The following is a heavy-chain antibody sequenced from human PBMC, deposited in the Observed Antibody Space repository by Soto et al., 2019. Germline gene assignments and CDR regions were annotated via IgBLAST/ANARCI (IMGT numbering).Heavy chain of an antibody. CDR3: ARSIRGPRRFNGMDV. CDR1: GFSLTSPGMC. D-gene: IGHD1-20*01. J-gene: IGHJ6*02. Sequence: GSGPTLVNPTETLTLTCTFSGFSLTSPGMCVSWIRQSPGKALEWLALIERDDDDKYYSTSLKTRLTISKDTRKNQVVLTMANMEPADTATYYCARSIRGPRRFNGMDVWGQGTTVTVS. CDR2: IERDDDDK. V-gene: IGHV2-70*13.